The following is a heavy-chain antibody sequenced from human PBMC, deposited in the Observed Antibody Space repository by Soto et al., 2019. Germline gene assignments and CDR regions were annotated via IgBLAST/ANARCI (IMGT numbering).Heavy chain of an antibody. V-gene: IGHV3-33*01. CDR2: IWYDGSNK. CDR3: ARDLGSSSWYYWFDP. CDR1: GFTFSSYG. D-gene: IGHD6-13*01. Sequence: GGSLRLSCAASGFTFSSYGMHWVRQAPGKGLEWVAVIWYDGSNKYYADSVKGRFTISRDNSKNTLYLQMNSLRAEDTAVYYCARDLGSSSWYYWFDPWGQGTLVTVSS. J-gene: IGHJ5*02.